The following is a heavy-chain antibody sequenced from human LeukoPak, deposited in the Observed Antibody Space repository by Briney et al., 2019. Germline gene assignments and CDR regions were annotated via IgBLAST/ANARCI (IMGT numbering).Heavy chain of an antibody. J-gene: IGHJ4*02. CDR1: GGSISSSSYY. CDR2: IYYSGST. V-gene: IGHV4-39*07. CDR3: ARDSSARYSSSWYVVGDFDY. Sequence: SETLSLTCTVSGGSISSSSYYWGWIRQPPGKGLEWIGSIYYSGSTYYNPSLKSRVTISVDTSKNQFSLKLSSVTAADTAAYYCARDSSARYSSSWYVVGDFDYWGQGTPVTVSS. D-gene: IGHD6-13*01.